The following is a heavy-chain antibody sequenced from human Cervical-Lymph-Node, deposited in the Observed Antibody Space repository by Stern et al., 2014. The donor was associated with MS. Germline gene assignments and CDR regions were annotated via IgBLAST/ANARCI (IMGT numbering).Heavy chain of an antibody. CDR3: TRDDGGGVDY. J-gene: IGHJ4*02. CDR2: IIPVFGTS. V-gene: IGHV1-69*06. Sequence: VQLVESGAEVKRPGSSVKVSCRASGGTFKNYAVSWVRQAPGQGLEWMGGIIPVFGTSDYAQNFQGRVTITEDKSTGTVYMELRTLRYDDTAVYFCTRDDGGGVDYWGQGTPITVSS. D-gene: IGHD3-16*01. CDR1: GGTFKNYA.